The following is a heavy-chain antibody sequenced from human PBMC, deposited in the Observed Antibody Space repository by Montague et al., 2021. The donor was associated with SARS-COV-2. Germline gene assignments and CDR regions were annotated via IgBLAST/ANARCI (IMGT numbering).Heavy chain of an antibody. D-gene: IGHD3-10*01. CDR2: IYYGGST. Sequence: SETLSLTCTVSGGSISTYYWSWIRQPPGKALEWIGDIYYGGSTNYNPSLKSRVTLSVDTSKNQFSLKLSSVTAADTAVYYCARDRAYGSGPGDFHYWGQGTLVTVSS. CDR1: GGSISTYY. V-gene: IGHV4-59*01. CDR3: ARDRAYGSGPGDFHY. J-gene: IGHJ4*02.